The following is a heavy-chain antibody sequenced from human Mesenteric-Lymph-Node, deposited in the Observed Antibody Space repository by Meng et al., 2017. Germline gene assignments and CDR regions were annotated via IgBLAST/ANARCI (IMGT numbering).Heavy chain of an antibody. CDR2: IYYSGST. D-gene: IGHD4-17*01. Sequence: VRLQDSGQDLANPSQPLYFTCTVSGGSISSGGFYWSWIRKHPGKGLEWIGYIYYSGSTYSNPSLRSRVAISIDTSKNQFSLKLTSVTAADTAVYFCARTNYGDYNWFDPWGQGTLVTVSS. V-gene: IGHV4-31*03. CDR3: ARTNYGDYNWFDP. CDR1: GGSISSGGFY. J-gene: IGHJ5*02.